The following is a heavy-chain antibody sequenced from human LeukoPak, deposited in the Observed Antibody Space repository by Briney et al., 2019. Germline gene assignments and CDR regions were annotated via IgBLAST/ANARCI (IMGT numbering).Heavy chain of an antibody. D-gene: IGHD3-10*01. V-gene: IGHV3-66*01. Sequence: QFGGSLRLSCAASGFTVSSNYMSWVRQAPGKGLEWVSVIYSGGSTYYADSVKGRFTISRDNSKNTLYLQMSSLRAEDTAVYYCAREGGHYGSGSQNWFDPWGQGTLVTVSS. CDR3: AREGGHYGSGSQNWFDP. CDR1: GFTVSSNY. J-gene: IGHJ5*02. CDR2: IYSGGST.